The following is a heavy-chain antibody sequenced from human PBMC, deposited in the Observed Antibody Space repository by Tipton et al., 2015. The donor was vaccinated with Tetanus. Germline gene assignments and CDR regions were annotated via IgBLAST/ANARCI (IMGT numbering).Heavy chain of an antibody. J-gene: IGHJ4*02. CDR3: ARPIKQLLVPVDS. Sequence: LRLSCAVYGGSFSGSNWSWVRQPPGKGLGWIGEVHPRGSTNYNPSLKSRVTISLDTSKNHFYLNLSSVTAADTAVYYCARPIKQLLVPVDSWGQGTLVTVSS. D-gene: IGHD6-19*01. V-gene: IGHV4-34*01. CDR2: VHPRGST. CDR1: GGSFSGSN.